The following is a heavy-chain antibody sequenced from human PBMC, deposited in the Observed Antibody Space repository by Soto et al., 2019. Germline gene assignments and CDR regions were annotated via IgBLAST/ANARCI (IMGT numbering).Heavy chain of an antibody. CDR1: GFTFSSYA. CDR3: AKLSPAPYSSSTGNDY. V-gene: IGHV3-23*01. CDR2: ISGSGGST. J-gene: IGHJ4*02. D-gene: IGHD6-6*01. Sequence: EVQLLESGGGMVQPGGSLRLSCAASGFTFSSYAMSWVRQAPGKGLEWVSAISGSGGSTYYADSVKGRFTISRDNSKNTLYLQMNSLRAEDTAVYYCAKLSPAPYSSSTGNDYWGQGTLVTVSS.